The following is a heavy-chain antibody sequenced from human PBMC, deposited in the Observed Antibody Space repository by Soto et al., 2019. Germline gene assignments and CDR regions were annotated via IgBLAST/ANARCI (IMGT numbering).Heavy chain of an antibody. CDR2: IYYSGST. CDR1: GGSISSGGYY. J-gene: IGHJ5*02. D-gene: IGHD2-15*01. CDR3: ASIGVDASGGYWFEP. Sequence: SETLSLTCTVSGGSISSGGYYWSWTRQHPGKGLEWIGYIYYSGSTYYSPSLKSRVTISVDTSKNQFSLKLNSVTAADTAVYFCASIGVDASGGYWFEPWGQGTLVTVS. V-gene: IGHV4-31*03.